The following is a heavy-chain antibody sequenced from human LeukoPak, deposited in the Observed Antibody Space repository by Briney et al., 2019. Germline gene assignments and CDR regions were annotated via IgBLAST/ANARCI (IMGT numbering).Heavy chain of an antibody. D-gene: IGHD2-2*01. V-gene: IGHV3-49*04. CDR3: TRDHYCSSTSCQNWFDP. J-gene: IGHJ5*02. CDR1: GFTLGDYA. Sequence: GGSLRLSCTAAGFTLGDYAMSWVRQAPGKGLEWVGFIRSKAYGGTTEYAASVKGRYTISRDDSKSIAYLQMNSLKTEDTAVYYCTRDHYCSSTSCQNWFDPWGQGTLVTVSS. CDR2: IRSKAYGGTT.